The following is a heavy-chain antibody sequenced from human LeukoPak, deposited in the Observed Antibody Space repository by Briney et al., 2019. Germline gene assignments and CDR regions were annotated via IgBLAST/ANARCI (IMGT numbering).Heavy chain of an antibody. CDR1: GGSISSGGYS. CDR2: IYHSGST. V-gene: IGHV4-30-2*01. CDR3: ARGLHPRYYYDSSGSPPMYFDD. D-gene: IGHD3-22*01. J-gene: IGHJ4*02. Sequence: SQTLSLTCAVSGGSISSGGYSWSWIRQPPGKGLEWIGYIYHSGSTYYNPSLKSRVTISVDRSKNQFSLNLSSVTAADTAVYYCARGLHPRYYYDSSGSPPMYFDDWGQGTLVTVSS.